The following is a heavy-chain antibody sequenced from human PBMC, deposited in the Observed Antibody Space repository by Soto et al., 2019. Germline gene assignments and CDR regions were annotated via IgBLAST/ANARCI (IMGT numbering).Heavy chain of an antibody. V-gene: IGHV3-23*01. CDR3: GKSGGSGSTGHFDC. D-gene: IGHD3-10*01. Sequence: EVQLLESGGGLVQPGGSLRLSCAASGFTFSSYAMSWVRQAPGKGLEWVSVISGGGGSTYYAGSVKGRFTISRDNSKNTVFLQMNSIRAEDTAVYYCGKSGGSGSTGHFDCWGQGTLVTVSS. CDR2: ISGGGGST. J-gene: IGHJ4*02. CDR1: GFTFSSYA.